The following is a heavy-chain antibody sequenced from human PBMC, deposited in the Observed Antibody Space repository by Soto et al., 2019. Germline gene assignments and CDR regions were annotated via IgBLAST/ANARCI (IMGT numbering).Heavy chain of an antibody. CDR2: IYYSGST. Sequence: PSETLSLTCTVSGGSISSYYWSWIRQPPGKGLEWIGYIYYSGSTNYNPSLKSRVTISVDTSKNQFSLKLSSVTAADTAVYYCARGSGRLQRIMGPFGYYYGMDVWGQGTTVTVSS. D-gene: IGHD1-1*01. CDR3: ARGSGRLQRIMGPFGYYYGMDV. CDR1: GGSISSYY. V-gene: IGHV4-59*01. J-gene: IGHJ6*02.